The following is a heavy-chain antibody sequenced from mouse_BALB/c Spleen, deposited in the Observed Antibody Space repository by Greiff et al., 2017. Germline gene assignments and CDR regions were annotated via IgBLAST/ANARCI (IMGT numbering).Heavy chain of an antibody. CDR3: ARPRNDGYHAWFAY. V-gene: IGHV4-1*02. Sequence: EVKLMESGGGLVQPGGSLKLSCAASGFDFSRYWMSWVRQAPGKGLEWIGEINPDSSTINYTPSLKDKFIISRDNAKNTLYLQMSKVRSEDTALYYCARPRNDGYHAWFAYWGQGTLVTVSA. J-gene: IGHJ3*01. D-gene: IGHD2-3*01. CDR1: GFDFSRYW. CDR2: INPDSSTI.